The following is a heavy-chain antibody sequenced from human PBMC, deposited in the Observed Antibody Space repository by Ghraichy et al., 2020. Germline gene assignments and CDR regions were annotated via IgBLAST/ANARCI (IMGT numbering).Heavy chain of an antibody. CDR3: ATSWGGYSWWELRGAFDI. Sequence: ASVKVSCKVSGYTLTELSMHWVRQAPGKGLEWMGGFDPEDGETIYAQKFQDRVTMTEDTSTDTAYMELSSLRSEDTAVYYCATSWGGYSWWELRGAFDIWGQGTMVTVSS. J-gene: IGHJ3*02. V-gene: IGHV1-24*01. CDR2: FDPEDGET. CDR1: GYTLTELS. D-gene: IGHD1-26*01.